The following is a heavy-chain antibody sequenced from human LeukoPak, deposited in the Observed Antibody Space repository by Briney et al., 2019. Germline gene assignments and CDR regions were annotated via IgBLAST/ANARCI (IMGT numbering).Heavy chain of an antibody. V-gene: IGHV4-34*01. CDR3: ARHAVADYYGMDV. D-gene: IGHD6-19*01. CDR1: GGSFSGYY. Sequence: SETLSLTCAVYGGSFSGYYWSWIRQPPGKGLEWIGEINHSGSTNYNPSLKSRVTISVDTSKNQSSLKLSSVTAADTAVYYCARHAVADYYGMDVWGQGTTVTVSS. CDR2: INHSGST. J-gene: IGHJ6*02.